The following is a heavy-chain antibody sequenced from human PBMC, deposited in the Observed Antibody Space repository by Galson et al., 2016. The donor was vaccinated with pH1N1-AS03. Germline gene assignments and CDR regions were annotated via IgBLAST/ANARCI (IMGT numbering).Heavy chain of an antibody. CDR1: GDSINSSPYY. J-gene: IGHJ4*02. Sequence: SETLSLTCTVSGDSINSSPYYWGWIRQPPGKGLEWIGTIYYRGATYYSPSLKSRVTTSIDTSKNQFSLNLRSVTAADTAVYYCARHVSGSYPNNLDYWGQGTLVIVSS. V-gene: IGHV4-39*07. CDR2: IYYRGAT. D-gene: IGHD1-26*01. CDR3: ARHVSGSYPNNLDY.